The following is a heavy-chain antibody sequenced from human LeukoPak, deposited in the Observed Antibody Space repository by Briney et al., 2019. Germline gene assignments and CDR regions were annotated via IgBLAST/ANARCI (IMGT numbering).Heavy chain of an antibody. J-gene: IGHJ4*02. V-gene: IGHV4-34*01. CDR2: INHSGST. Sequence: SETLSLTCAVYGGSFSGYYWSWIRQPPGKGLEWIGEINHSGSTNYNPSLKSRVTISVDTSKNQFSLKLSSVTAADTAVYYCARDLAELFDYWGQGTLVTVSS. D-gene: IGHD2-15*01. CDR3: ARDLAELFDY. CDR1: GGSFSGYY.